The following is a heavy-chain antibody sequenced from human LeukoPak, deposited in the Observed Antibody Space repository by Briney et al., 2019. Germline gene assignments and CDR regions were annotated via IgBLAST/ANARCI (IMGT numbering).Heavy chain of an antibody. D-gene: IGHD2/OR15-2a*01. V-gene: IGHV4-38-2*01. CDR2: VYHSGGT. Sequence: SETLSLTCAVSGYSISSGYYWGWLRQPPGEGLEWIGSVYHSGGTYYIQSLKSRVTISVHTSKNQFSLKVTSVTAADTAVYYCARGISTTGHDYWGQGTLVTVSS. CDR1: GYSISSGYY. J-gene: IGHJ4*02. CDR3: ARGISTTGHDY.